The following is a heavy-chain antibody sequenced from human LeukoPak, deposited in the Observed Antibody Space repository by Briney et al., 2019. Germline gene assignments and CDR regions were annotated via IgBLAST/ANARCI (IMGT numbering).Heavy chain of an antibody. D-gene: IGHD6-19*01. CDR1: GYTFINSY. CDR3: ARGARIAVAGTGCFDP. J-gene: IGHJ5*02. V-gene: IGHV1-2*02. CDR2: INPNSGGT. Sequence: GASVKVSCKASGYTFINSYMHWVRQAPGQGLEWMGWINPNSGGTNYAQKFQGRVTMTRDTSTSTVYMELSSLRSEDTAVYYCARGARIAVAGTGCFDPWGQGTLVTVSS.